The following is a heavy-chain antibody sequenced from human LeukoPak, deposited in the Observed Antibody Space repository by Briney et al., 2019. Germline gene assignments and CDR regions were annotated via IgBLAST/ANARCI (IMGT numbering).Heavy chain of an antibody. Sequence: SETLSLTCTVSGYSISSGYYWGWIRQPPGKGLEWIGSIYHSGSTYYNPSLKSRVTISVDTSKNQFSLKLSSVTAADTAVYYCASSRSGSPFDYWGQGTLVTVSS. CDR1: GYSISSGYY. CDR2: IYHSGST. D-gene: IGHD1-26*01. V-gene: IGHV4-38-2*02. CDR3: ASSRSGSPFDY. J-gene: IGHJ4*02.